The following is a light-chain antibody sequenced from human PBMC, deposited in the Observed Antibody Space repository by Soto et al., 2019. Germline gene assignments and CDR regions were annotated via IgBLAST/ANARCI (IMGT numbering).Light chain of an antibody. V-gene: IGKV1-39*01. CDR2: AAS. CDR3: QHSYSTPPT. CDR1: QSISSY. Sequence: DIPMTQSPSSLSASVGDRVTITCRASQSISSYLNWYQQKPGKAPKLLIYAASSLQSGVPSRFSGSGSGTHFTLTISSLQPEDFATYYCQHSYSTPPTFGQGTQVEIK. J-gene: IGKJ1*01.